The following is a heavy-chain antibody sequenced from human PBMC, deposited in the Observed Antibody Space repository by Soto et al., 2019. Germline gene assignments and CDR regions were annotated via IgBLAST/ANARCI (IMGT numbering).Heavy chain of an antibody. Sequence: QVQLQESGPGLVKPSQTLSLTCTVSGGSISSGGYYWSWIRQHPGKGLEWIGYIYYSGSTYYNPSLKRRVTHPVATSKNQCSLKLSSVTAADTAVYYCARAELTDYYYSYGMDVWGPGTTVTVSS. V-gene: IGHV4-31*03. D-gene: IGHD1-7*01. CDR2: IYYSGST. CDR3: ARAELTDYYYSYGMDV. J-gene: IGHJ6*02. CDR1: GGSISSGGYY.